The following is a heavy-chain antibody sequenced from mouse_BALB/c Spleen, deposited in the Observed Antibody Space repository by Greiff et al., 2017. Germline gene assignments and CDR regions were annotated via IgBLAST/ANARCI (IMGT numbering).Heavy chain of an antibody. CDR2: IDPYNGGT. D-gene: IGHD2-3*01. V-gene: IGHV1S135*01. CDR1: GYAFTSYN. J-gene: IGHJ4*01. Sequence: VQLKESGPELVKPGASVKVSCKASGYAFTSYNMYWVKQSHGKSLEWIGYIDPYNGGTSYNQKFKGKATLTVDKSSSTAYMHLNSLTSEDSAVYYCARSGGLLRRYAMDYWGQGTSVTVSS. CDR3: ARSGGLLRRYAMDY.